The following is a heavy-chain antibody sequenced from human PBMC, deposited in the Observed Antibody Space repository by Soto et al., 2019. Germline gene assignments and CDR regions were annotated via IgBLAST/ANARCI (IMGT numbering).Heavy chain of an antibody. D-gene: IGHD1-26*01. V-gene: IGHV3-73*01. J-gene: IGHJ4*02. Sequence: GGSLRLSCKVSGFSFSGSAIHWVRQASGKGLEWVGHIRVKANHYATAYAASLKGRFVISRDDSQNTAYLQMSSLKADDTAVYYCTRPPSGSYGDDFDYWGQGTLVTVSS. CDR3: TRPPSGSYGDDFDY. CDR1: GFSFSGSA. CDR2: IRVKANHYAT.